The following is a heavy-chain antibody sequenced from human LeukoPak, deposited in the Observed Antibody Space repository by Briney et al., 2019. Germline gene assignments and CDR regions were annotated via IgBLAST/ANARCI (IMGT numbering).Heavy chain of an antibody. CDR2: ISRSGSTV. CDR1: GFTFSRYE. J-gene: IGHJ4*02. D-gene: IGHD3-22*01. V-gene: IGHV3-48*03. CDR3: AREKFYDNSGFDY. Sequence: GGSLRLSCAASGFTFSRYEMNWVREAPGQGREWVAYISRSGSTVYYADSVKGRFTISRYNAQSSLFLQMNSLRAEDTADYYCAREKFYDNSGFDYWGQGTLVTVSS.